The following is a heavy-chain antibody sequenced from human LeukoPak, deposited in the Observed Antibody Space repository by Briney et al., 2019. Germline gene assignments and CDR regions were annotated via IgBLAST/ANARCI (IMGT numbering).Heavy chain of an antibody. V-gene: IGHV3-23*01. CDR2: ITNRGDST. Sequence: GGSRRLSCATSGFTFSSYAMSWGRQAPGKGLGWVSGITNRGDSTFYPAPVKAPFTPSSHTSKTTLNLQMNSLRAEDTAVYYCATKSRASSPPIPWGPGTLLTVSS. J-gene: IGHJ5*02. D-gene: IGHD2-2*01. CDR1: GFTFSSYA. CDR3: ATKSRASSPPIP.